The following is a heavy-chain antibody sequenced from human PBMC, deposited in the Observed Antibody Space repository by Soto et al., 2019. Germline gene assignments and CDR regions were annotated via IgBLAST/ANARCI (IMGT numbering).Heavy chain of an antibody. V-gene: IGHV1-8*01. J-gene: IGHJ6*02. CDR3: ATMVRGVISYYYYGMDV. CDR2: MNPNSGNT. D-gene: IGHD3-10*01. Sequence: VASVKVSCKASGYTFTSYDINWVRQATGQGLEWMGWMNPNSGNTGYAQKFQGRVTMTRNTSISTAYMELSSLRSEDTAVYYCATMVRGVISYYYYGMDVWGQGTTVTVSS. CDR1: GYTFTSYD.